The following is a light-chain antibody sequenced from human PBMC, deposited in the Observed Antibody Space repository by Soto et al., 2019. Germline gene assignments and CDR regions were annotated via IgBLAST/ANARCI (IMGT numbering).Light chain of an antibody. J-gene: IGLJ1*01. Sequence: QSVLTQPASVSGSPGQSITISCTGTSSDVGGYKYVSWHQLHPGKAPKLIIYEVSNRPSGISNRFSGSKSGNTASLTISGLQAEDEADYYCSSYTTSNTFVFGSGTKVTAL. CDR2: EVS. V-gene: IGLV2-14*01. CDR1: SSDVGGYKY. CDR3: SSYTTSNTFV.